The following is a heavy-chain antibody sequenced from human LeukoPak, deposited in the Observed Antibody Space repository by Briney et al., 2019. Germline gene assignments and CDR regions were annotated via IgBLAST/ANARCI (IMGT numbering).Heavy chain of an antibody. D-gene: IGHD4-11*01. J-gene: IGHJ4*02. CDR1: GFTFNSYA. V-gene: IGHV3-23*01. CDR3: ANPTADYNSGY. Sequence: PGGSLTLSCAASGFTFNSYAMTWVRQAPGKGLEWVSTISGSGGNINYADSVKGRFTISRDNSKNTLYLQMNSLRAEDTAVCYCANPTADYNSGYWGQGTLVTVSS. CDR2: ISGSGGNI.